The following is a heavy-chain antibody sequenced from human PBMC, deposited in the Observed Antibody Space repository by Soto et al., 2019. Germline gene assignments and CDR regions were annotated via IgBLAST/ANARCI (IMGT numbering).Heavy chain of an antibody. V-gene: IGHV6-1*01. Sequence: QLQQSGPGLVKPSQTLSLTCGISGDSVSSNSATWNWIRQSPSRGLEWLGRTYLRSKWYTEYAVSVKSRIAISPGTSKNHFALQLSSVTPEDTAVYFCARAAVAFDAFDLWGQGTVVTVSS. CDR1: GDSVSSNSAT. CDR3: ARAAVAFDAFDL. CDR2: TYLRSKWYT. D-gene: IGHD2-15*01. J-gene: IGHJ3*01.